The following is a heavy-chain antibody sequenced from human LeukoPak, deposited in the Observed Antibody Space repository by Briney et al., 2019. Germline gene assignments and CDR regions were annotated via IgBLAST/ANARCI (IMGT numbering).Heavy chain of an antibody. CDR1: GASISNHY. CDR2: IHFGGST. CDR3: ARDGYNYPLGY. Sequence: SETLSLTCTVSGASISNHYWSWIRQPPGKGLEWIGYIHFGGSTDYNPSLKSRVTISVDTSKNQFSLKLSSVTAADTAVYYCARDGYNYPLGYWGQGTLVTVSS. V-gene: IGHV4-59*11. J-gene: IGHJ4*02. D-gene: IGHD5-24*01.